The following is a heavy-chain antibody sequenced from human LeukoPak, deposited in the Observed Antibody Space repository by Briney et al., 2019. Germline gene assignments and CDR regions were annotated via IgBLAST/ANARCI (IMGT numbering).Heavy chain of an antibody. V-gene: IGHV1-24*01. Sequence: ASVKVSCKVSGYTLTELSMHWVRQAPGKGLEWMGGFDPEDGETIYAQKFQGRVTMTEDTSTDTAYMELSSLRSEDTAVYYYATNVLRYFDWLRGHFDYWGQGTLVTVSS. CDR3: ATNVLRYFDWLRGHFDY. CDR2: FDPEDGET. CDR1: GYTLTELS. J-gene: IGHJ4*02. D-gene: IGHD3-9*01.